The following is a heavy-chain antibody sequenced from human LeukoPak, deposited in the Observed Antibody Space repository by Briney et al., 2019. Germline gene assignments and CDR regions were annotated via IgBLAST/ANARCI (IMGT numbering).Heavy chain of an antibody. V-gene: IGHV3-53*01. J-gene: IGHJ5*02. D-gene: IGHD2-15*01. CDR1: GFTVSNNY. Sequence: PGGSLRLSCAASGFTVSNNYMSWVRQAPGKGLEWVSVIYSGGSTYYADSVKGRFTISRDNSKNTLYLQMNSLRAEDTAVYYCARGYCSGGSGNTLWFDPWGQGTLVTV. CDR3: ARGYCSGGSGNTLWFDP. CDR2: IYSGGST.